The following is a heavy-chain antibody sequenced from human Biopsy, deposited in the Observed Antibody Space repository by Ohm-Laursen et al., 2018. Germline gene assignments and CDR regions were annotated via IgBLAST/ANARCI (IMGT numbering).Heavy chain of an antibody. CDR3: ATTRSFDN. J-gene: IGHJ4*02. D-gene: IGHD5-24*01. V-gene: IGHV3-48*04. CDR1: GFTFRGFS. Sequence: SLRLSCAAPGFTFRGFSMNWVRQAPGKGLEWVSYISSSGRTMYYADSVKGRFTISRDNANKSLYLQMNSLRAEDTAVYYCATTRSFDNWGQGTLVTVSS. CDR2: ISSSGRTM.